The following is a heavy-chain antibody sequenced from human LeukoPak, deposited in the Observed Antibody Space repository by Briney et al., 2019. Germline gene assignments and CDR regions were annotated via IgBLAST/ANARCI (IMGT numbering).Heavy chain of an antibody. J-gene: IGHJ4*02. Sequence: GGSLRLSCAASGFTFSSYGMHWVRQAPGKGLEWVAVISYDGSNKYYADSVKGRFTISRDNAKNTLYLQMNSLRAEDTAVYYCARASAGYRIWGQGTLVTVSS. CDR3: ARASAGYRI. CDR1: GFTFSSYG. D-gene: IGHD5-18*01. V-gene: IGHV3-30*03. CDR2: ISYDGSNK.